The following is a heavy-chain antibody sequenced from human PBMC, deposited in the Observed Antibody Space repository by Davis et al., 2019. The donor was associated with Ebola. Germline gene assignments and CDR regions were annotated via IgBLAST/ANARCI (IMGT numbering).Heavy chain of an antibody. V-gene: IGHV3-30*04. CDR3: ARGGYYDSSGYSHTAFDI. CDR1: GFTFSSYA. Sequence: GESLKISCAASGFTFSSYAMHWVRQAPGKGLEWVAVISYDGSNKYYADSVKGRFTISRDNAKNSLFLQMNSLRAEDTAVYYCARGGYYDSSGYSHTAFDIWGQGTMVSVSS. J-gene: IGHJ3*02. D-gene: IGHD3-22*01. CDR2: ISYDGSNK.